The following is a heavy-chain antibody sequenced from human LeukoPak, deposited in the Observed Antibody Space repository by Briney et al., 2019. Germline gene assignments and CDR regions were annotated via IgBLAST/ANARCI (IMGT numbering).Heavy chain of an antibody. CDR1: GFTFDGYA. Sequence: GRSLRLSCAASGFTFDGYAMHWVRQAPGKGLEWVSGISWNSGSIGYADSVKGRLTISRDNAKNSLYLQMNSLRAEDTAVYYCARDNRGKNWFDPWGQGTLVTVSS. CDR3: ARDNRGKNWFDP. D-gene: IGHD3-16*01. CDR2: ISWNSGSI. V-gene: IGHV3-9*01. J-gene: IGHJ5*02.